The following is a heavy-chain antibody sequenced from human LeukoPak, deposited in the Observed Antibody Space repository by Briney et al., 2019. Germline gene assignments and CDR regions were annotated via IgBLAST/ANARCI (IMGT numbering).Heavy chain of an antibody. V-gene: IGHV3-73*01. CDR3: TRHASFSSSSL. J-gene: IGHJ4*02. Sequence: GGSLRLSCAASRFTFSGSAMHWVRQASGKGLEWVGRIRSKANSYATAYAASVKGRFTISRDDSKNTAYLQMNSLKTEDTAVYYCTRHASFSSSSLWGQGTLVTVSS. CDR1: RFTFSGSA. D-gene: IGHD6-6*01. CDR2: IRSKANSYAT.